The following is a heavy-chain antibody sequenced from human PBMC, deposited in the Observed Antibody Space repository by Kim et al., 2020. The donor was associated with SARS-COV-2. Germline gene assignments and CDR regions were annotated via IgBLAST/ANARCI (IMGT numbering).Heavy chain of an antibody. D-gene: IGHD3-22*01. V-gene: IGHV1-58*01. J-gene: IGHJ4*02. Sequence: AKKFQESVTITRDIATSTAYMELSSLRSEDTAVYYCAAEHYYDSSGPFDYWGQGTLVTVSS. CDR3: AAEHYYDSSGPFDY.